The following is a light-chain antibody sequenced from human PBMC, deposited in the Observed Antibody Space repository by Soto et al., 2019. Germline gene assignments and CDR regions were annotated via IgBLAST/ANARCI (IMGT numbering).Light chain of an antibody. CDR1: HSVSSN. V-gene: IGKV3-15*01. CDR2: GAS. Sequence: EVMMTQSPATLSVSPGERATLSCRASHSVSSNLAWYQQRPGQAPRLLISGASTRATGIPARFSGSGSGTEFTLTISSLQSADFGVYYCQQYHNWPQTFGQGTKVDIK. CDR3: QQYHNWPQT. J-gene: IGKJ1*01.